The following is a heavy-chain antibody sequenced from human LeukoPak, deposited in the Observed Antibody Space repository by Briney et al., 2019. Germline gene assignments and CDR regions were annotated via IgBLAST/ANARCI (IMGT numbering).Heavy chain of an antibody. J-gene: IGHJ5*02. Sequence: ASVKVSCKASGYTFTGYYMHWVLHAPGRGLEWRGWINPNSGGTNYAQKFQGRVTMTRDTSISTAYMELRRLRSDDTAVYYCARGPSIVVVPAALEPNWFDPWGWGTLVTVSS. CDR1: GYTFTGYY. CDR2: INPNSGGT. D-gene: IGHD2-2*01. V-gene: IGHV1-2*02. CDR3: ARGPSIVVVPAALEPNWFDP.